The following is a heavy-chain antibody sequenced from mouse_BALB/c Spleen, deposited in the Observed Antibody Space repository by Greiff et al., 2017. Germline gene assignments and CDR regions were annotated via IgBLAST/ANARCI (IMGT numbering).Heavy chain of an antibody. Sequence: EVQLQQSGPGLVKPSQSLSLTCTVTGYSITSDYAWNWIRQFPGNKLEWMGYISYSGSTSYNPSLKSRISITRDTSKNQFFLQLNSVTTEDTATYYCARDYRYDRFDYWGQGTTLTVSS. J-gene: IGHJ2*01. D-gene: IGHD2-14*01. V-gene: IGHV3-2*02. CDR3: ARDYRYDRFDY. CDR2: ISYSGST. CDR1: GYSITSDYA.